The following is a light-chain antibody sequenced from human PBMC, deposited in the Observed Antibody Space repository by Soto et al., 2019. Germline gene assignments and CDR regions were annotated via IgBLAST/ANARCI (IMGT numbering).Light chain of an antibody. V-gene: IGLV1-47*01. CDR2: TNN. J-gene: IGLJ2*01. CDR3: AAWDDSLSGRV. CDR1: SSNTGSNY. Sequence: QSVLTQPPSASGTPGQRVTISCSGSSSNTGSNYVYWYQQLPGTAPKLLIDTNNQRPSGVPDRFSGSKSGTSASLAISGLRSEDEANYYWAAWDDSLSGRVFGGGTKLTVL.